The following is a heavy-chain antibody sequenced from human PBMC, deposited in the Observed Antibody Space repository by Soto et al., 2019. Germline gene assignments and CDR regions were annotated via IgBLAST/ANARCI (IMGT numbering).Heavy chain of an antibody. CDR2: INYSGST. V-gene: IGHV4-59*01. CDR1: GGSISSYY. Sequence: PSETLSLTCTVSGGSISSYYWSWIRQPPGKGLEWIGYINYSGSTNYNPSLKSRVTISVDTSKNQFSLKLNSVTAADTAVYDCAVERDHRGSDATCYYSGMDVWGQGTTGTVS. D-gene: IGHD5-12*01. CDR3: AVERDHRGSDATCYYSGMDV. J-gene: IGHJ6*02.